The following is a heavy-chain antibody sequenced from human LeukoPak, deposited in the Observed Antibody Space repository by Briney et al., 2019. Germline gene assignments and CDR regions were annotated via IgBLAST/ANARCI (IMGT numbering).Heavy chain of an antibody. J-gene: IGHJ4*02. CDR3: ARQDDYFDY. V-gene: IGHV3-30-3*01. D-gene: IGHD5-24*01. CDR1: GFTFSSYA. CDR2: ISYDGSNK. Sequence: GGSLRLSCAASGFTFSSYAMHWVRQAPGKGLEWVAVISYDGSNKYYADSVKGRFTISRDNSKNTLYLQMNSLRAEDTAVYYCARQDDYFDYWGQGTLVTVSS.